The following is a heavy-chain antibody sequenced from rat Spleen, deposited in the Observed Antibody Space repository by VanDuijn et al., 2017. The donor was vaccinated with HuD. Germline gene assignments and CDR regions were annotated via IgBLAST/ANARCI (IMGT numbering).Heavy chain of an antibody. Sequence: EVQLVESGGRLVQPGNSLKLSCAASGFTFSNYDMAWVRQAPTKGLEWVASISYDGTATYYPDSVKGRFTISRDNAKSTLYLQMNSLRSEDTATYYCTRTLQYYYSGGVMDAWGQGASVTVSS. CDR1: GFTFSNYD. D-gene: IGHD1-1*01. CDR2: ISYDGTAT. CDR3: TRTLQYYYSGGVMDA. J-gene: IGHJ4*01. V-gene: IGHV5S23*01.